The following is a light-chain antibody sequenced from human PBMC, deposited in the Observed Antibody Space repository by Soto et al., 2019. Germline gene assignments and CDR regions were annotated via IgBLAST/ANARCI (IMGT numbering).Light chain of an antibody. Sequence: PASVSGSPGQSIAISCTGTSSDVGSYNSVSWYQQYPGKAPKLMIHDVNNRLSGISDRFSGSKSGNTASLTISGLQAEDEADYYCSSFTSSTSYVFGTGTKVTVL. V-gene: IGLV2-14*03. CDR2: DVN. J-gene: IGLJ1*01. CDR1: SSDVGSYNS. CDR3: SSFTSSTSYV.